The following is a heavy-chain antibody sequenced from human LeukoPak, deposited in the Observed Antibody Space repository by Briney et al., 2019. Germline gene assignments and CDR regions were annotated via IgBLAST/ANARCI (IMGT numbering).Heavy chain of an antibody. V-gene: IGHV1-69*05. CDR3: ARESLGLRGFDY. D-gene: IGHD3-10*01. Sequence: SVKVSCKASGGTFSSYAISWVRQAPGQGLEWMGGIIPIFGTASYAQKFQGRVTITTDESTSTAHMELSSLRSEDTAVYYCARESLGLRGFDYWGPGTLVTVSS. CDR1: GGTFSSYA. CDR2: IIPIFGTA. J-gene: IGHJ4*02.